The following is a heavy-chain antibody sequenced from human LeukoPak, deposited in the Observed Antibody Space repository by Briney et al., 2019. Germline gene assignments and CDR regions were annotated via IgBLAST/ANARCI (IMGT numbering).Heavy chain of an antibody. V-gene: IGHV3-33*01. J-gene: IGHJ4*02. CDR3: ARSIAVAGTKIC. D-gene: IGHD6-19*01. CDR1: GFTFSNYA. CDR2: IWFDGTNK. Sequence: GGSLRLSCAASGFTFSNYAMHWVRQAPGKGLEWVAIIWFDGTNKYYADSVKGRFTISRDNAKNSLYLQMNSLRAEDTAVYYCARSIAVAGTKICWGQGTLVTVSS.